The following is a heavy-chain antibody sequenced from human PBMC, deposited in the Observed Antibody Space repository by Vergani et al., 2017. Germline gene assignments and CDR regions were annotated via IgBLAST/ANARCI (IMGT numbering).Heavy chain of an antibody. D-gene: IGHD2-8*02. J-gene: IGHJ6*03. V-gene: IGHV3-30-3*01. CDR2: ISYDGTNK. CDR1: GFSFGNYA. Sequence: QVKLEESGGGVVQPGRSLRLSCAASGFSFGNYAMHWVRRPPGKGLEWVALISYDGTNKYYTNSVRGRFTISRDNSKSTLFLQMNSLRVEDMAVYYCARDRGDWRYSRYFYNYYMDVWGKGTTVTVSS. CDR3: ARDRGDWRYSRYFYNYYMDV.